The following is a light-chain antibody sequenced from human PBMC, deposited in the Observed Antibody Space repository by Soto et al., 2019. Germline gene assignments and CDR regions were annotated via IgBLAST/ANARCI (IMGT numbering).Light chain of an antibody. CDR3: HQRSSWPRGT. V-gene: IGKV3-11*01. CDR2: DAS. Sequence: DILLAQVTSTLSLSLGESPTLSCRASQSVSSYLAWYQQKPGQAPRLLIYDASNRATGIPARFSGSGSGTDFTLTISSLEPEDFAVYYCHQRSSWPRGTFGQGTKVDIK. CDR1: QSVSSY. J-gene: IGKJ1*01.